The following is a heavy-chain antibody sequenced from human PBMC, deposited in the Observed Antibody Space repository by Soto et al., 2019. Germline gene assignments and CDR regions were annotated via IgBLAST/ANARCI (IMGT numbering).Heavy chain of an antibody. CDR1: GYTFTGYY. D-gene: IGHD3-22*01. Sequence: ASVKVSCKASGYTFTGYYMHWVRQAPGQGLEWMGWINPNSGGTNYAQKFQGWVTMTRDTSISTAYMELSRLRSDDTAVYYCAGGYYDSSNAMGYWGQGTLVTVSS. V-gene: IGHV1-2*04. CDR2: INPNSGGT. J-gene: IGHJ4*02. CDR3: AGGYYDSSNAMGY.